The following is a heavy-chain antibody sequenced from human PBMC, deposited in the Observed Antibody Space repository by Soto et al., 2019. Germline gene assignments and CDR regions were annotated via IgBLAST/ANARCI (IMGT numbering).Heavy chain of an antibody. CDR3: AKDRSRYCSGGSCYSVRYFDL. Sequence: EVQLLESGGDLVQPGGSLRLSCAASGFTFSTYAMSWVRQAPGKGLEWVSSVTGSGETTYYADSVKGRFTISRDNSKNTRYLQVNSLRAEDTAVYYCAKDRSRYCSGGSCYSVRYFDLWGRGTLVTVSS. D-gene: IGHD2-15*01. CDR1: GFTFSTYA. V-gene: IGHV3-23*01. J-gene: IGHJ2*01. CDR2: VTGSGETT.